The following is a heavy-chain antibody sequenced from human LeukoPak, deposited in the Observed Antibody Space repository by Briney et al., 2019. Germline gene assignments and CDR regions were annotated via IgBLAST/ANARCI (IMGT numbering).Heavy chain of an antibody. J-gene: IGHJ4*02. CDR1: GFTVSSNY. V-gene: IGHV3-53*05. CDR3: AKDYNWGWDY. Sequence: GGSLRLSCAASGFTVSSNYMSWVRQAPGKGLEWVSVIYSGGSTYYADSVKGRFTISRDDSKNTLYLQMERLRAEDTAVYYCAKDYNWGWDYWGQGSLVIVSS. D-gene: IGHD7-27*01. CDR2: IYSGGST.